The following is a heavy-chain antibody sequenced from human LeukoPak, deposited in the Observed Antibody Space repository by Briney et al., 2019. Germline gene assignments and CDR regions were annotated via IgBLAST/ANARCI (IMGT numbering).Heavy chain of an antibody. D-gene: IGHD2-2*01. J-gene: IGHJ5*02. CDR3: ARVRQYQLPYNWFDP. CDR2: INHSGST. Sequence: SETLSLTCAVYGGSFSGYYWSWIRQPPGKGLGWDGEINHSGSTNYNPSLKSRVTISADTSKNQFSLKLSSVTAADTAVYYCARVRQYQLPYNWFDPGGQATLLTLPS. V-gene: IGHV4-34*01. CDR1: GGSFSGYY.